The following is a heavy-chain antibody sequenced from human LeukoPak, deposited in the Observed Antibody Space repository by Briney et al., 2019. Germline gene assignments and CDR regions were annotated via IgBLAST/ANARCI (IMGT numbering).Heavy chain of an antibody. J-gene: IGHJ4*02. Sequence: PSQTLSLTCTVSGGSISSGGYYSSWIRQHPGKGLEWIGYIYYSGSTYYNPSLKSRVTISVDTSKNQFSLKMRSVHAADQAVYYCARGKPEYYYDSSGYYSLDYWGQGTLVPVSS. V-gene: IGHV4-31*03. CDR3: ARGKPEYYYDSSGYYSLDY. CDR2: IYYSGST. CDR1: GGSISSGGYY. D-gene: IGHD3-22*01.